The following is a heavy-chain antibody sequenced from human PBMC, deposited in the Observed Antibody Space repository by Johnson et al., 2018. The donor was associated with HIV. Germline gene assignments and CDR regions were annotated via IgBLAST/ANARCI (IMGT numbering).Heavy chain of an antibody. CDR2: IYSGGST. J-gene: IGHJ3*02. Sequence: VQLVESGGRVVQPGRSLRLSCAASGFTVSSNYMSWVRQAPGKGLEWVSVIYSGGSTYYADSVKGRFTISRDNAKTSLYLQMNSLRAEDTALYYCARGIVVVTRGPGSDAFDIWGQGTMVTVSS. V-gene: IGHV3-66*01. CDR1: GFTVSSNY. D-gene: IGHD3-22*01. CDR3: ARGIVVVTRGPGSDAFDI.